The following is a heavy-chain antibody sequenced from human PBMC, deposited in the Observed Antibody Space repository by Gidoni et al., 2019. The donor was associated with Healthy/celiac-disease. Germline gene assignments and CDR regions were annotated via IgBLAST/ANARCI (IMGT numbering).Heavy chain of an antibody. Sequence: QVQLVQSGAEVKKPGASVKVSCKASGYTFTSYGISWVRQAPGQGLEWMGWISAYNVNTNYAQKLQGRVTMTTDTSTSTAYMELRSLRSDDTAVYYCARDCAAVLSSGGSCYQDYWGQGTLVTVSS. J-gene: IGHJ4*02. CDR2: ISAYNVNT. CDR3: ARDCAAVLSSGGSCYQDY. CDR1: GYTFTSYG. V-gene: IGHV1-18*04. D-gene: IGHD2-15*01.